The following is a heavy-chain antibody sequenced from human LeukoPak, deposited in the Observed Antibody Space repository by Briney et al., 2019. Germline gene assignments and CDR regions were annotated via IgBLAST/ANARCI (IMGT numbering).Heavy chain of an antibody. Sequence: ASVKVSCKASGSSFNSQGMNWVRQAPGQGLGWVGWVNTHSGDPTYAKGFPRRFVFSLDNSVSTAYLQISSLKAEETAVLYCARVGPLYGDYPDYWGQGTLVTVS. J-gene: IGHJ4*02. D-gene: IGHD4-17*01. CDR3: ARVGPLYGDYPDY. CDR1: GSSFNSQG. CDR2: VNTHSGDP. V-gene: IGHV7-4-1*02.